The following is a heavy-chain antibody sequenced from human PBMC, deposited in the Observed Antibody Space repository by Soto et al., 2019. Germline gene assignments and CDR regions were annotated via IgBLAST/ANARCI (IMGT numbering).Heavy chain of an antibody. V-gene: IGHV4-39*01. Sequence: QLQLQESGPGLVRPSETLSLTCTVSGGSISSNNYYWGWIRQPPGKGLEWIGSIYFSGSTSYNPSLKSRVTISVDTSKNQFSLKLSSVTAADTAVYYCARHSGTYCGGDSCVTRYFDYWGQGTLVTVSS. CDR3: ARHSGTYCGGDSCVTRYFDY. J-gene: IGHJ4*02. CDR2: IYFSGST. CDR1: GGSISSNNYY. D-gene: IGHD2-21*01.